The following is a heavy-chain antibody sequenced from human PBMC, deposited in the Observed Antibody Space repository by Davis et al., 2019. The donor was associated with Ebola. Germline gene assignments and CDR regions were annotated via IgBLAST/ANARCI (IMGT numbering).Heavy chain of an antibody. CDR2: ITRGDRST. CDR1: GFIFSSYA. Sequence: GESLKISCAASGFIFSSYAMTWVRQAPGKGLEWVSTITRGDRSTFYADSVKGRFTISRDNSKKALYLQLNNLRADDTAVYYCAKPLTSEWQWLIPDFDSWGQGTLVTVSS. J-gene: IGHJ4*02. V-gene: IGHV3-23*01. CDR3: AKPLTSEWQWLIPDFDS. D-gene: IGHD6-19*01.